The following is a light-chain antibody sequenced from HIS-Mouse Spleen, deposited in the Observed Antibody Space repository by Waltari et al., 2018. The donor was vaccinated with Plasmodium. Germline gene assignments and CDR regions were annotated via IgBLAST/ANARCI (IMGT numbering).Light chain of an antibody. CDR1: KLGDKY. CDR2: QDS. J-gene: IGLJ2*01. V-gene: IGLV3-1*01. Sequence: SYELTQPPSVSVSPGQTASITCSGDKLGDKYACWYQQKQGQSPVLVIDQDSHRPSGIHDRFSGSNSGKPATLTISGTQAMDEADYYCQAWDSSTVVFGGGTKLTVL. CDR3: QAWDSSTVV.